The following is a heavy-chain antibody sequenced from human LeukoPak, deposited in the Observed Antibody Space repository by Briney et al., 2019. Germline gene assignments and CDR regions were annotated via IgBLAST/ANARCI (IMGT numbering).Heavy chain of an antibody. J-gene: IGHJ5*02. CDR2: IYYSGST. D-gene: IGHD1-14*01. Sequence: SETLSLTCTVSGGSISSYYWSWIRQPPGKGLEWIGYIYYSGSTNYNPSLKSRVTISVDTSNNQFSLKLSPVTAADTAVYYCARRGAGNWFDPWGQGTLVTVSS. CDR3: ARRGAGNWFDP. CDR1: GGSISSYY. V-gene: IGHV4-59*01.